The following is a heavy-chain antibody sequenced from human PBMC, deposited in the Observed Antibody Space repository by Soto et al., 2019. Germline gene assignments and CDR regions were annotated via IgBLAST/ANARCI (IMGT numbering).Heavy chain of an antibody. CDR2: INHSGST. D-gene: IGHD3-3*01. J-gene: IGHJ6*02. CDR3: ARLYYDYV. CDR1: GGSFSGYY. Sequence: SETLSLTCAVYGGSFSGYYWSWIRQPPGKGLEWIGEINHSGSTNYNPSLKSRVTISVDTSKNQFSLKLSSVTAADTAVYYCARLYYDYVWGQGTTVTVSS. V-gene: IGHV4-34*01.